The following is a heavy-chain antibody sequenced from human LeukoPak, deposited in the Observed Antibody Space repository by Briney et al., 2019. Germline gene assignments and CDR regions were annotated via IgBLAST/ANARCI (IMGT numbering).Heavy chain of an antibody. CDR2: TYYRSKWYN. CDR3: ARAMRIAAAGTFYFDY. D-gene: IGHD6-25*01. CDR1: GDSVSSNSAA. J-gene: IGHJ4*02. Sequence: SQTLSLTCAISGDSVSSNSAAWNWIRQSPSRGLEWLGRTYYRSKWYNDYAVSVKSRITINPDTSKNQFSLQLNSVTPEDTAVYYCARAMRIAAAGTFYFDYRGQGTLVTVSS. V-gene: IGHV6-1*01.